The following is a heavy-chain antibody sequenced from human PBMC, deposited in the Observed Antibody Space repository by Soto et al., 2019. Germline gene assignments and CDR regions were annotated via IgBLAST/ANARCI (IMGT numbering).Heavy chain of an antibody. CDR1: GDTFNNYA. CDR3: AKGSYYDASSSLDTPGMYYRYFGLDV. V-gene: IGHV1-69*01. CDR2: IIPNVDAA. Sequence: QLHLVQSGAEVKKPGSSVKVSCKASGDTFNNYAISWVRQAPGQGLEWVGGIIPNVDAANSAQKFQGRVTITADESTSTAYMELSRLRSEDTAVYYCAKGSYYDASSSLDTPGMYYRYFGLDVWGQGTPVTVSS. J-gene: IGHJ6*02. D-gene: IGHD3-16*02.